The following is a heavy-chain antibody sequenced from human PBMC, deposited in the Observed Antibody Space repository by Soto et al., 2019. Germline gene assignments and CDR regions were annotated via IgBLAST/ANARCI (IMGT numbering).Heavy chain of an antibody. CDR3: ATHQSGYCSTTSCYIDY. J-gene: IGHJ4*02. Sequence: GGSLRLSCAASGFTFSSYAMSWVRQAPGKGLEWVSAISGSGGSTYYADSVKGRFTISRDNSKNTLYLQMNSLRAEDTAVYYCATHQSGYCSTTSCYIDYCGQGTLVTVSS. D-gene: IGHD2-2*01. V-gene: IGHV3-23*01. CDR2: ISGSGGST. CDR1: GFTFSSYA.